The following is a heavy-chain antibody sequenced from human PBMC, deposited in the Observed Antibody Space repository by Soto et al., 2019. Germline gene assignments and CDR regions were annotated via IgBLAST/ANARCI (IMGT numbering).Heavy chain of an antibody. CDR1: GDSFSGYF. CDR3: ARGEDAMLSQNFDY. Sequence: SEGLSLTCAVHGDSFSGYFWTWIRQPPGKGLEWIAEITEGGTTNYSPSLKSRVSIAVDSSKRQFSLTLSSVTAADTAMYYCARGEDAMLSQNFDYWRERSPVPVSS. D-gene: IGHD2-8*01. CDR2: ITEGGTT. V-gene: IGHV4-34*01. J-gene: IGHJ4*02.